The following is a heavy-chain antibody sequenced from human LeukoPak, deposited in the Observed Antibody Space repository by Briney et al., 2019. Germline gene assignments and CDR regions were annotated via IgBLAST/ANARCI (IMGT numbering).Heavy chain of an antibody. D-gene: IGHD6-19*01. CDR2: IYHSGST. V-gene: IGHV4-30-2*01. J-gene: IGHJ4*02. CDR3: TAQGGWYIDY. Sequence: SGTLSLTCAVPGGSISSGGYSWSWIRQPPGKGLEWIGYIYHSGSTYYNPSLKSRVTISVDRSKNQFSLKLNSMTAADTAVYYCTAQGGWYIDYWGQGTLVTVSS. CDR1: GGSISSGGYS.